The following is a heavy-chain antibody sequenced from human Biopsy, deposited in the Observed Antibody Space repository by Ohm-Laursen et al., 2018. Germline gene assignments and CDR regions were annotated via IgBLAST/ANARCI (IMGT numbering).Heavy chain of an antibody. Sequence: SETLSLTCTVSGGSLSSYSWSWIRQPAGKGLEWIGQIYTSGITNYNPSLKSRVTMSVDTSKNQFSLRLNSVTAADTATYYCARDRGSGWTDYWGQGTLVTVSS. V-gene: IGHV4-4*07. CDR1: GGSLSSYS. CDR2: IYTSGIT. D-gene: IGHD6-19*01. CDR3: ARDRGSGWTDY. J-gene: IGHJ4*02.